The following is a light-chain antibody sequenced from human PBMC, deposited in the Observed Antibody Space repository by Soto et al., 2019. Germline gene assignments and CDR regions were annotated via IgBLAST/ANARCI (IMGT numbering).Light chain of an antibody. CDR2: DVI. Sequence: QSALIQPRSVSGSPGQSVTISCTGTSSDVGVYKYVSWYRQHPGKAPKLMIYDVITRPSGVPDRFSGSKSGNTASLTISGLQDEDEADYYCCSSAGDYTFVFGAGTKVTVL. CDR3: CSSAGDYTFV. J-gene: IGLJ1*01. CDR1: SSDVGVYKY. V-gene: IGLV2-11*01.